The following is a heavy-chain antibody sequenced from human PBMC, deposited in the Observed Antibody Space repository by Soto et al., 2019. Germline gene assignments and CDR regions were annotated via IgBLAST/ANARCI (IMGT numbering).Heavy chain of an antibody. D-gene: IGHD2-15*01. CDR3: ATGLVCSGGSCPRDY. CDR1: GYTLTELS. J-gene: IGHJ4*02. Sequence: KVSCKVSGYTLTELSMHWVRQAPGKGLEWMGGFDPEDGETIYAQKFQGRVTMTEDTSTDKAYMELSSLRSEDTAVYYCATGLVCSGGSCPRDYWGQGTLVTVSS. V-gene: IGHV1-24*01. CDR2: FDPEDGET.